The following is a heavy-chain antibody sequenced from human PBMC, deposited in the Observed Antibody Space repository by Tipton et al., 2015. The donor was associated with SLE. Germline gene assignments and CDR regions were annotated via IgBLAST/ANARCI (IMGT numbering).Heavy chain of an antibody. V-gene: IGHV4-34*01. D-gene: IGHD2-8*02. CDR1: GGSFSGYY. Sequence: TLSLTCAVYGGSFSGYYWSWIRQPPGKGLEWIGEINHSGSTNYNPSLKSRVTISIDTSENQFSLTLSSVTAADTAVYHCARDGGVYFDSWGQGTLVTVSS. J-gene: IGHJ4*02. CDR2: INHSGST. CDR3: ARDGGVYFDS.